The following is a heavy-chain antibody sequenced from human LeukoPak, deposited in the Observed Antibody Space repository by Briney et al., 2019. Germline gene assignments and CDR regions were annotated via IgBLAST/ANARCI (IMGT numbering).Heavy chain of an antibody. V-gene: IGHV3-21*01. Sequence: GGTLRLSCAASGFTFSSSGFNWIRQAPGKGLEWVSSIGPTGTDRYYADSVRGRFTISKDNAKNSMYLQMDSLRDEDTAVYYCATETIGRHYDYWGQGTLLTVSS. CDR1: GFTFSSSG. CDR2: IGPTGTDR. CDR3: ATETIGRHYDY. D-gene: IGHD1-14*01. J-gene: IGHJ4*02.